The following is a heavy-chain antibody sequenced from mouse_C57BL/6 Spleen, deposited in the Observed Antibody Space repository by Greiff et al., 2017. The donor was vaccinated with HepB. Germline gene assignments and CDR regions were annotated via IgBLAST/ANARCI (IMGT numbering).Heavy chain of an antibody. Sequence: EVKLMESGGDLVKPVGSLKLSCAASGFTFSSYGMSWVRQTPDKRLEWVATISSGGSYTYYPDSVKGRFTISRDNAKNTLYLQMSSLKSEDTAMYYCARHANYDFDYWGQGTTLTVSS. CDR1: GFTFSSYG. J-gene: IGHJ2*01. V-gene: IGHV5-6*01. CDR2: ISSGGSYT. CDR3: ARHANYDFDY. D-gene: IGHD2-4*01.